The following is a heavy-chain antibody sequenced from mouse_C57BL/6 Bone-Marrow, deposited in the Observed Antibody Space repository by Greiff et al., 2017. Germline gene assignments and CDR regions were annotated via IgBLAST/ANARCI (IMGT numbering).Heavy chain of an antibody. V-gene: IGHV1-69*01. CDR2: IDPSDGYT. CDR3: ASCDWYFDV. Sequence: QVQLQQPGAELVMPGASVKLSCKASGYTFTSYWMHWVKQRPGQGLEWIGEIDPSDGYTNYNQKFKGKSTLTADKSSSTAYMQLSSLTSEDSAVYYCASCDWYFDVWGTGTTVTVSA. J-gene: IGHJ1*03. CDR1: GYTFTSYW.